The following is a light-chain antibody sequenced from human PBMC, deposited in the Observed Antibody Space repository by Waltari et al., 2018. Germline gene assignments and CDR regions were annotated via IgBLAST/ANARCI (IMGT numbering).Light chain of an antibody. Sequence: QSVLTQPPSVSGAPGQRVTISCTGSSSNIGAGYDVNWYQQIPGKAPKLLIYGNSNRPSGVPDRISGSKSGTSASLAITGLHAEDEADYYCQSYDSSLGGSVFGGGTKLTVL. CDR1: SSNIGAGYD. CDR3: QSYDSSLGGSV. J-gene: IGLJ2*01. CDR2: GNS. V-gene: IGLV1-40*01.